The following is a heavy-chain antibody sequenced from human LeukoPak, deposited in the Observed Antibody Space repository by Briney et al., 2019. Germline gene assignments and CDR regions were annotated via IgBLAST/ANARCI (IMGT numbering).Heavy chain of an antibody. V-gene: IGHV1-18*01. CDR1: GYTFSSYG. Sequence: GASVKVSCKASGYTFSSYGIAWVRQAPGQGLEWMGWTSGYNGNTNYAQKLQGRVSMTTDTSTTTAYMELRSLTSDDTALYYCARGSSSWYGGVFDYWGQGTLVTVSS. CDR3: ARGSSSWYGGVFDY. J-gene: IGHJ4*02. CDR2: TSGYNGNT. D-gene: IGHD6-13*01.